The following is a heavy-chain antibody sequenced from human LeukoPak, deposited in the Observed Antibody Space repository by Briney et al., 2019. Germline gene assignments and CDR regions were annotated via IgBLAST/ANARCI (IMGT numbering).Heavy chain of an antibody. D-gene: IGHD4-17*01. Sequence: GGSLRLCCAASGFTFSNYAMTWVRQAPGKGLQWVSAISGDAVYTYYLDSVKGRFTTSRDNSKNTLFLQLNSLRADDTAVYYCAKNYGTSRPFYDYWGQGIVVTVSS. V-gene: IGHV3-23*01. CDR2: ISGDAVYT. CDR3: AKNYGTSRPFYDY. CDR1: GFTFSNYA. J-gene: IGHJ4*02.